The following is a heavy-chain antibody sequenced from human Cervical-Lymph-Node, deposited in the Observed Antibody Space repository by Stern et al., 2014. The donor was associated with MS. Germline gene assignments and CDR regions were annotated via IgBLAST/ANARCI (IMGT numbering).Heavy chain of an antibody. Sequence: HVQLQESGPGLVTPSQTLSLTCTVSGGSIRSGGYYWSWIRQHPGKGLEWIGNIYYSGSTSYNPSLKSRVTISLDTSKSQFSLKLSSVTAADTAVYYCAKYRVFGGVIVVDYWGQGTLVTVSS. J-gene: IGHJ4*02. D-gene: IGHD3-16*02. CDR3: AKYRVFGGVIVVDY. CDR1: GGSIRSGGYY. CDR2: IYYSGST. V-gene: IGHV4-31*03.